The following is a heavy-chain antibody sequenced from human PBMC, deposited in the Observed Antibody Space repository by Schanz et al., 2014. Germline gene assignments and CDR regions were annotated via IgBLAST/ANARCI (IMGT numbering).Heavy chain of an antibody. CDR2: IGGSGSLT. Sequence: EVQLVESFLSFFPPFFSLLLSFSSLFFLFLSSSMTWVRQVPGKGLEWVSVIGGSGSLTYYSESVRGRFIISRDNSKNTVSLQMRSLRAEDTAIYYCAKLLGIGSASYGMDVWGQGTTVTVSS. V-gene: IGHV3-23*04. J-gene: IGHJ6*02. CDR1: FFLFLSSS. CDR3: AKLLGIGSASYGMDV. D-gene: IGHD1-26*01.